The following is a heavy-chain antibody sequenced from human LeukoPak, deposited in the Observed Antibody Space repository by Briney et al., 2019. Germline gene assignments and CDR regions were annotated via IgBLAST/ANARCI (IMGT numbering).Heavy chain of an antibody. CDR1: GYTFSNYG. V-gene: IGHV1-18*04. D-gene: IGHD6-19*01. Sequence: ASVKVSCKASGYTFSNYGISWVRQAPGVGLEWMGWTSYNGNTNYAQKFQDRVTMTTDTSTTTAHMELRSLESDDTAVYYCARHSGSGWQALGYWGQGTLVTVSS. CDR3: ARHSGSGWQALGY. J-gene: IGHJ4*02. CDR2: TSYNGNT.